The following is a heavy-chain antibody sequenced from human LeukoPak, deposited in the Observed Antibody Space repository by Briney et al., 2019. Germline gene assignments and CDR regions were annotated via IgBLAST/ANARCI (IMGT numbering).Heavy chain of an antibody. D-gene: IGHD6-19*01. J-gene: IGHJ4*02. CDR2: ISYDGSNK. CDR3: ARLGPASSGWPESFDY. Sequence: GGSLRLSCAASGFTFSSYAMHWVRQAPGKGLEWVAVISYDGSNKYYADSVKGRFTISRDNAKNSLDLQMNSLRVEDTAVYYCARLGPASSGWPESFDYWGQGTLVTVSS. CDR1: GFTFSSYA. V-gene: IGHV3-30-3*01.